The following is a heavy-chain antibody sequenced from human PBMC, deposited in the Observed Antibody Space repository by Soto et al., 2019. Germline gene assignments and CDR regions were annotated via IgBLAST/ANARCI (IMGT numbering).Heavy chain of an antibody. J-gene: IGHJ3*02. Sequence: SETLSLTCTVSGGSISSGGYYWSWIRQHPGKGLEWIGYIYYSGSTYYNPSLKSRVTISVDTSKNQFSLKLSSVTAADTAVYYCARGYYDSSGNDAFDIWGQGTMVTVSS. CDR3: ARGYYDSSGNDAFDI. CDR1: GGSISSGGYY. D-gene: IGHD3-22*01. CDR2: IYYSGST. V-gene: IGHV4-31*03.